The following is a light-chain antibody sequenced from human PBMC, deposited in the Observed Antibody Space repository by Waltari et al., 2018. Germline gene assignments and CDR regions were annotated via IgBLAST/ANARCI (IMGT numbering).Light chain of an antibody. V-gene: IGKV2-30*02. J-gene: IGKJ4*01. Sequence: DVVMTQSPLSLPVTLGQPASISCRSSQSLIHHNGNTYLNWFQQRPGQSPRRLIYKISNRDSGVPDRFSGSGSGTDFTLRISRVEAEDVGVYYCMQGTHPPQTFGGGTKVEIK. CDR1: QSLIHHNGNTY. CDR3: MQGTHPPQT. CDR2: KIS.